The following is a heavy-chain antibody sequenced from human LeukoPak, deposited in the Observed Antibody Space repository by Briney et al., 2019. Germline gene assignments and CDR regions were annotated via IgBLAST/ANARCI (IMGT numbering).Heavy chain of an antibody. D-gene: IGHD2-15*01. CDR2: IYYSGST. CDR1: GGSITSYY. J-gene: IGHJ5*02. V-gene: IGHV4-59*01. Sequence: SETLSLTCTVSGGSITSYYWSWIPQPPGKGLEWLGYIYYSGSTNYNPSLKGRVTLSVDTSKNQFSLKLNSVTAADTAVYYCARGYCNAGSCSFDPWGQGTLVSVSS. CDR3: ARGYCNAGSCSFDP.